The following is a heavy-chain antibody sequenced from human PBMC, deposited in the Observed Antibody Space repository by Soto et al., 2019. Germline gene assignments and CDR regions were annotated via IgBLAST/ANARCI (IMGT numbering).Heavy chain of an antibody. CDR2: MNPNSGNT. V-gene: IGHV1-8*01. D-gene: IGHD3-3*01. Sequence: QVQLVQSGAEVKKPGASVKVSCKASGYTFTSYDIDWVRQATGQGLEWMGWMNPNSGNTGYAQKFQGRVTMTRNTSISTAYMELSSLRSEYAAVYYCARRFWSGYYLNDYYYMDVWGKGTTVTVSS. CDR3: ARRFWSGYYLNDYYYMDV. CDR1: GYTFTSYD. J-gene: IGHJ6*03.